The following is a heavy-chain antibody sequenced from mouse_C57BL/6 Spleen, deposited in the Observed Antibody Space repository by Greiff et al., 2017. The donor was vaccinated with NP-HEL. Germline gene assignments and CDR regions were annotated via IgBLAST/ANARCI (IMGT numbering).Heavy chain of an antibody. CDR2: IDPSDSET. CDR1: GYTFTSYW. V-gene: IGHV1-52*01. J-gene: IGHJ1*03. CDR3: ARGFITTVVAPYFDV. D-gene: IGHD1-1*01. Sequence: QVQLQQPGAELVRPGSSVKLSCKASGYTFTSYWMHWVKQRPIQGLEWIGNIDPSDSETHYNQKFKDKATLTVDKSSSTAYMQLSSLTSEDSAVYYCARGFITTVVAPYFDVWGTGTTVTVSS.